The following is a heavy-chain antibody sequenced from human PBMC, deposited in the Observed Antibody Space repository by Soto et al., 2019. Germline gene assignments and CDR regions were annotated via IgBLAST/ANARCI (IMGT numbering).Heavy chain of an antibody. Sequence: EVQLVESGGGLVQPGRSLRLSCAGSGFSFGDYGVSWVRQAPGKGLEWVGFIRVTAYGGATEYAASVDGRFTISRDDSSSIAYLQMNSLKTEETAIYYCARTRRQSGTYSTLDFWGQGTLVTVSS. J-gene: IGHJ4*02. CDR2: IRVTAYGGAT. CDR3: ARTRRQSGTYSTLDF. V-gene: IGHV3-49*04. D-gene: IGHD1-26*01. CDR1: GFSFGDYG.